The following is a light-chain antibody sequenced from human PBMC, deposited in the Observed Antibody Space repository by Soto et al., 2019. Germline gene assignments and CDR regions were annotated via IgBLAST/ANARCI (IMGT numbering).Light chain of an antibody. J-gene: IGKJ4*01. Sequence: VLTQSPATLSLSPGERATLSCRASQTVSSFLAWYQQKPGQAPRLLIHASSDRATSIPARFSGSGSGTDSTLTISSLAPEDVVVYYCQQRSKWPLTFGGGTRVEI. CDR2: ASS. V-gene: IGKV3-11*01. CDR1: QTVSSF. CDR3: QQRSKWPLT.